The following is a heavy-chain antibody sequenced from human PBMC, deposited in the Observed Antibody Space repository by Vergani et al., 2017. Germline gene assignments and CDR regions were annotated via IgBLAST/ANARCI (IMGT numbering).Heavy chain of an antibody. Sequence: LEESGGGSVKPGGSLRLSCAASGFKFSDHYMSWIRQAPGKGLEWVSHISPGASTISYTDSVTGRFTVSRDNDNNSLTLDMTTLRVEDTAVYYCGRNHRDYNNYPGTFDIWGQGSMVTVSS. CDR1: GFKFSDHY. CDR2: ISPGASTI. CDR3: GRNHRDYNNYPGTFDI. V-gene: IGHV3-11*04. J-gene: IGHJ3*02. D-gene: IGHD5-24*01.